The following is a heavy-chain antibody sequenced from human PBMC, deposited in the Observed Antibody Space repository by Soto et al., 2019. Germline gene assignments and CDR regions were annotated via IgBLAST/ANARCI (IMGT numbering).Heavy chain of an antibody. CDR1: GYTLTELS. J-gene: IGHJ4*02. CDR3: AGFWSGNSGYFDY. D-gene: IGHD3-3*01. Sequence: GASVKVSCKVSGYTLTELSMHWVLQAPGKGLEWMGGFDPEDGETIYAQKFQGRVTMTEDTSTDTAYMELSSLRSEDTAVYYCAGFWSGNSGYFDYWGQGTLVTVSS. CDR2: FDPEDGET. V-gene: IGHV1-24*01.